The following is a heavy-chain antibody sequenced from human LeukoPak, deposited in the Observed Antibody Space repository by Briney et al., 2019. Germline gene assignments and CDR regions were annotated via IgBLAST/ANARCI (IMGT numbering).Heavy chain of an antibody. D-gene: IGHD1-26*01. J-gene: IGHJ4*02. V-gene: IGHV4-39*01. CDR1: GGSISSSSYY. Sequence: SETLSLTCTVSGGSISSSSYYWGWIRQPPGKGLEWIGSIYYSGSTYYNPSLKSRVTISVDTSKNQFSLKLSSVTAADTAVYYCASSPRGGSYYSSFDYWGQGTLVTVSS. CDR3: ASSPRGGSYYSSFDY. CDR2: IYYSGST.